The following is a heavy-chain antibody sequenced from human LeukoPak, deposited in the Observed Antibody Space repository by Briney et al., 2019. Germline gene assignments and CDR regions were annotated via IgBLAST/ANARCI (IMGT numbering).Heavy chain of an antibody. CDR2: IYTSGKT. D-gene: IGHD1-26*01. CDR3: ARSFSGSYYFEY. J-gene: IGHJ4*02. Sequence: PSETLSLTCIVSGGSISSYYWSWVRQPAGKELEWIGRIYTSGKTDYNPYTPSLKSRVTVSLDTSKNQLSLFLTSVTAADTAMYYCARSFSGSYYFEYWGQGTLVTVSS. CDR1: GGSISSYY. V-gene: IGHV4-4*07.